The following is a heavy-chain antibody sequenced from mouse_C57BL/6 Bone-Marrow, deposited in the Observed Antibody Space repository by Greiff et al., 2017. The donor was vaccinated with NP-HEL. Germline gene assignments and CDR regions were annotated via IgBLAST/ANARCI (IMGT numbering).Heavy chain of an antibody. CDR3: ARGRLRLPFDY. D-gene: IGHD3-2*02. CDR2: IYPGGGYT. Sequence: QVQLKESGAELVRPGTSVKMSCKASGYTFTNYWIGWAKQRPGHGLEWIGDIYPGGGYTNYNEKFKGKATLTADKSSSTAYMQFSSLTSEDSAIYYCARGRLRLPFDYWGQGTTLTVSS. V-gene: IGHV1-63*01. J-gene: IGHJ2*01. CDR1: GYTFTNYW.